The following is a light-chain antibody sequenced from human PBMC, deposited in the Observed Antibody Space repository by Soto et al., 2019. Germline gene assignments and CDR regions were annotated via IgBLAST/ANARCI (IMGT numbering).Light chain of an antibody. CDR3: CSYAGTSTFYV. CDR2: EGT. V-gene: IGLV2-23*01. Sequence: QSVLTQPASVSGSPGQSITISCTGTSSDVGSYDLVSWYQQHPGKAPKFIIFEGTKRPPGVSNRFSGSKSGNTASLTISGLQAEDEAYYYCCSYAGTSTFYVFGTGTKVTVL. J-gene: IGLJ1*01. CDR1: SSDVGSYDL.